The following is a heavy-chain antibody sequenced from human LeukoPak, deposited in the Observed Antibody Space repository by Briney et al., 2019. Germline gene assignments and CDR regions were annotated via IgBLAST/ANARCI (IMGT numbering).Heavy chain of an antibody. CDR1: GFTFSGYW. CDR2: IKGDVSDK. J-gene: IGHJ4*02. D-gene: IGHD1-26*01. Sequence: GGSLRLSCAASGFTFSGYWMSWVRQAPGKGLEWVANIKGDVSDKYYVDSVKGRFTISRDNAKSSLYLQMNSMRAEDTAVYYCARDFKLARAHHFDYWGQGTLVTVSS. CDR3: ARDFKLARAHHFDY. V-gene: IGHV3-7*01.